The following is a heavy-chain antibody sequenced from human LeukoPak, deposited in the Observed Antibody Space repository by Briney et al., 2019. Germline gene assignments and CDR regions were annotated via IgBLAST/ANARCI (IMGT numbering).Heavy chain of an antibody. CDR2: INHSGST. CDR1: GGSFSGYY. Sequence: SETLSRTCGVYGGSFSGYYSSWIRQPPAKGLEWVGEINHSGSTYYNPSLKSRVTISVDTSKNQFSLKLTSVTAADTAVYYCTRRPGASGSYLGVWGKGTTVTISS. D-gene: IGHD1-26*01. V-gene: IGHV4-34*01. J-gene: IGHJ6*03. CDR3: TRRPGASGSYLGV.